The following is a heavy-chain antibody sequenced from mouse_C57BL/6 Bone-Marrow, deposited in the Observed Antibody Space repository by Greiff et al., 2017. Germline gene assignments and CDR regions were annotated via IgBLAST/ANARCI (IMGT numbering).Heavy chain of an antibody. Sequence: DVKLQESGGGLVKPGGSLKLSCAASGFTFSDYGMHWVRQAPEKGLEWVAYISSGSSTIYYADTVKGRFTISRDNAKNTLFLQMTSLRSEDTAMYYCARGGPLGYWGQGTTLTVSS. J-gene: IGHJ2*01. D-gene: IGHD4-1*01. CDR2: ISSGSSTI. CDR1: GFTFSDYG. V-gene: IGHV5-17*01. CDR3: ARGGPLGY.